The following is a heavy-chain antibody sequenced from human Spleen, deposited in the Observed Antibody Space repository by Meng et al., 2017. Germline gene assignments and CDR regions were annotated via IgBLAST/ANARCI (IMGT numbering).Heavy chain of an antibody. CDR1: GGSCRGHY. Sequence: QVRAALCMGSETLSLTYGVYGGSCRGHYWSWIRQPPGKGLEWIGEINLSGSTNYNPSLKRRVTLSVDTSKILFSLKLSSVTAADTAVYYCARYYSGSRRENWFDPWGQGTLVTVSS. D-gene: IGHD1-26*01. CDR3: ARYYSGSRRENWFDP. CDR2: INLSGST. J-gene: IGHJ5*02. V-gene: IGHV4-34*01.